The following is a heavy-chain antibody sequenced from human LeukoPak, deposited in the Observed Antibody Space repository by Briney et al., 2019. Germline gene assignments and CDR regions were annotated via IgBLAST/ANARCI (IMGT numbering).Heavy chain of an antibody. CDR3: ARQGGGYNGYECFDY. CDR1: GSTFRDYD. Sequence: PGGSLRLSCAACGSTFRDYDMRGVREAPGRGGEGVSNMTYTGGNTYYADSVKGRYTISRDNSNHTLYLQMNSLTAEDTPVYYCARQGGGYNGYECFDYWGQGTLVTVSS. J-gene: IGHJ4*02. CDR2: MTYTGGNT. V-gene: IGHV3-23*01. D-gene: IGHD5-12*01.